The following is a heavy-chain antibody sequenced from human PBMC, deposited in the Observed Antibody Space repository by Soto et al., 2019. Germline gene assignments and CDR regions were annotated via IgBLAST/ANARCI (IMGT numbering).Heavy chain of an antibody. CDR2: ISGSGTTI. Sequence: GGSLRLSCAASGFTFSSYSMNWVRQAPGKGLEWVSYISGSGTTIYYADSVKGRFTVSRDNAKNSLYLQMNSLRAEDMAVYYCARTWYSSGWGWFDPWGQGTLVTVSS. D-gene: IGHD6-19*01. CDR1: GFTFSSYS. V-gene: IGHV3-48*01. J-gene: IGHJ5*02. CDR3: ARTWYSSGWGWFDP.